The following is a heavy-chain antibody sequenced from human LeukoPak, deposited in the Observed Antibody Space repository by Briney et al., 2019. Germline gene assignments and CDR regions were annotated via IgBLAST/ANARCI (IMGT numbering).Heavy chain of an antibody. CDR1: GFTFSDHY. CDR3: ARDRHGYFDY. V-gene: IGHV3-11*01. D-gene: IGHD6-13*01. Sequence: GGSLRLSCAASGFTFSDHYMIWLRQAPGKGLEAISYISHNGETKYYADSVRGRLSISRDNAKSSLYLQMNSLRVEDTAVYYCARDRHGYFDYWGQGTLVTVSS. CDR2: ISHNGETK. J-gene: IGHJ4*02.